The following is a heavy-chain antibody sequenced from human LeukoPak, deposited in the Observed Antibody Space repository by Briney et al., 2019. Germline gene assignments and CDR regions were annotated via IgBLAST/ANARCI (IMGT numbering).Heavy chain of an antibody. Sequence: PGGSLRLSCAASTFTFRSYAMHWVRQAPGKGLEWVSVISDDGSKKYYADSVKGRFTVSRDNSKNTLYLQMNSLRAEDTALYFCARWGTHDFWSGYYETWGQGTLVTVSS. CDR3: ARWGTHDFWSGYYET. V-gene: IGHV3-30-3*01. CDR1: TFTFRSYA. D-gene: IGHD3-3*01. CDR2: ISDDGSKK. J-gene: IGHJ5*02.